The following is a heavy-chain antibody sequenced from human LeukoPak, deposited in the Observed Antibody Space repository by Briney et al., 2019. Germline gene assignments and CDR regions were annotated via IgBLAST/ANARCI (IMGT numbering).Heavy chain of an antibody. CDR3: AREDGYSQADY. V-gene: IGHV4-61*01. CDR1: GGSVNSGSYY. CDR2: IYYTGST. D-gene: IGHD5-24*01. J-gene: IGHJ4*02. Sequence: PSETLSLTCTVSGGSVNSGSYYWSWIRQPPGKGLEWIGYIYYTGSTYYNSSLKRRVTISLDTSKNQFSLILSSVTAADTAVYYCAREDGYSQADYWGQGTLVTVSS.